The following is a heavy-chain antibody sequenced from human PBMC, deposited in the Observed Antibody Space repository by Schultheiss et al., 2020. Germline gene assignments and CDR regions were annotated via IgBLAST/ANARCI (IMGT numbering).Heavy chain of an antibody. V-gene: IGHV4-59*12. CDR1: GGSISSYY. J-gene: IGHJ5*02. D-gene: IGHD6-13*01. CDR3: ARDIAAAGTSTCLDP. Sequence: SQTLSLTCTVSGGSISSYYWNWIRQPPGKGLEWIGYIFDSGSTNYNPSLKSRVTISVDTSKNQFSLKLSSVTAADTAVYYCARDIAAAGTSTCLDPWGQGTLVTVSS. CDR2: IFDSGST.